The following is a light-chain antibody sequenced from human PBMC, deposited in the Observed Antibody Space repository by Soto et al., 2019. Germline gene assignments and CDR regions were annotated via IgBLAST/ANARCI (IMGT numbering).Light chain of an antibody. Sequence: EIVLTQSPATLSLSPGERATLSCRASQSVSSYLAWYQQKPGPAPRLLIYDASNRATGIPARFSGSGSGTDFTLTISSLEPEDFAVYYCQQRSNWPPDTFGGGTKVEIK. V-gene: IGKV3-11*01. CDR2: DAS. CDR3: QQRSNWPPDT. J-gene: IGKJ4*01. CDR1: QSVSSY.